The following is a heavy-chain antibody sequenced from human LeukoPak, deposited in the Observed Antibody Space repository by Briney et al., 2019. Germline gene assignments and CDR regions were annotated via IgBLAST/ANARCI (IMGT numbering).Heavy chain of an antibody. CDR1: GVSVSDGYYY. D-gene: IGHD4-17*01. CDR3: ARAPQPTSYGDYGKRYFDL. Sequence: SETLSLTCTVSGVSVSDGYYYWNWIRQPPGKGLEWIGYIFHSGRINNNPSLKSRVTISVDTSKNQFSLKLTSVTAADTAVYYCARAPQPTSYGDYGKRYFDLWGRGTLVTVSS. CDR2: IFHSGRI. V-gene: IGHV4-61*01. J-gene: IGHJ2*01.